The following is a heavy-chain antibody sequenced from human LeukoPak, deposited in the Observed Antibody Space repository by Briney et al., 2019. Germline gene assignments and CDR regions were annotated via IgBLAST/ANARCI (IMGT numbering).Heavy chain of an antibody. V-gene: IGHV4-59*01. CDR1: GGSISSYY. D-gene: IGHD2-21*02. CDR3: ARGDGALDCGGDCSSFGY. J-gene: IGHJ4*02. Sequence: SETLSLTCTVSGGSISSYYWSWIRQPPEKGLEWVGSIYYIGSTNYNPSLKCRVTISVDTSKNRFSLKLSSATAADTAVYYCARGDGALDCGGDCSSFGYWGQGTLVTVSS. CDR2: IYYIGST.